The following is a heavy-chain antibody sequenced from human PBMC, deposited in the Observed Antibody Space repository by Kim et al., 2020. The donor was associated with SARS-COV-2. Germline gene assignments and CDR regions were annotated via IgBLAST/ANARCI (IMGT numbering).Heavy chain of an antibody. V-gene: IGHV4-34*01. D-gene: IGHD2-2*01. CDR3: ARGAPANDAFDI. J-gene: IGHJ3*02. Sequence: NYNPSLRSRVTISVDTSKNQFSLKLSSVTAADTAVYYCARGAPANDAFDIWGQGTMVTVSS.